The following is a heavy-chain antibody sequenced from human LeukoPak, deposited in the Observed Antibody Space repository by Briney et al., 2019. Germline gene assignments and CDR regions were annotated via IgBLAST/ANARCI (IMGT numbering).Heavy chain of an antibody. Sequence: ASVKVSCKASGGTFSSYAISWVRQAPGQGLEWMGIINPSGGSTSYAQKFQGRVTMTRDTSTSTVYMELSSLRSEDTAVYYCAREDIVVVPSFDYWGQGTLVTVSS. CDR3: AREDIVVVPSFDY. D-gene: IGHD2-2*01. J-gene: IGHJ4*02. CDR2: INPSGGST. CDR1: GGTFSSYA. V-gene: IGHV1-46*01.